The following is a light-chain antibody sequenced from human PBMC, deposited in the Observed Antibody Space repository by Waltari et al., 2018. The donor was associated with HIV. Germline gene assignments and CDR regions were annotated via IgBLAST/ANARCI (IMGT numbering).Light chain of an antibody. CDR1: ALSKRY. CDR2: RDN. J-gene: IGLJ1*01. CDR3: QVADSSGTYV. V-gene: IGLV3-25*03. Sequence: SYDLTQPPSVSVSPGQPTRITCSGDALSKRYVYWYQQKPGQAPVMVIYRDNERPSGMPERFSGASSETTVTLSISGVQAEDEADYYCQVADSSGTYVFGTGTKVTVL.